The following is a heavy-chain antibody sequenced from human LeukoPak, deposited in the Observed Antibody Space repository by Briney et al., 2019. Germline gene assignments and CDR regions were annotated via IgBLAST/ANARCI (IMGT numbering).Heavy chain of an antibody. CDR1: GGSFSGYY. CDR3: AREGFTKSYDY. D-gene: IGHD3-3*01. Sequence: KASETLSLTCAVYGGSFSGYYWSWIRQPPGKGLEWIGEINHSGSTNYNPSLKSRVTISVDRSKNQFSLKLSSVTAADTAVYYCAREGFTKSYDYWGQGTLVTVSS. V-gene: IGHV4-34*01. CDR2: INHSGST. J-gene: IGHJ4*02.